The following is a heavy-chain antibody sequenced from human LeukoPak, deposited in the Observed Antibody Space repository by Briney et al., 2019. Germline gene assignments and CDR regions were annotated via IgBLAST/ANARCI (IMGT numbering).Heavy chain of an antibody. D-gene: IGHD5-12*01. Sequence: GGSLRLSCAASGFTFSSYGMHWVRQAPGKGLEWVAFIRYDGSNKYYADSVKGRFIISRDNSKNTLYLQMNSLRAEDTAVYYCAKDTVKVTTIRRVPHYMDVWGKGTTVTISS. CDR2: IRYDGSNK. CDR1: GFTFSSYG. V-gene: IGHV3-30*02. CDR3: AKDTVKVTTIRRVPHYMDV. J-gene: IGHJ6*03.